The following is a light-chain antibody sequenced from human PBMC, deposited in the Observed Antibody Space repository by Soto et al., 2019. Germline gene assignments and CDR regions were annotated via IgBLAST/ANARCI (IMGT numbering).Light chain of an antibody. J-gene: IGKJ3*01. CDR3: QQYYGTPFT. CDR2: WAS. CDR1: QSLLYSSDNKNF. Sequence: DIVMTQSPDSLAGSLGERATINCKSSQSLLYSSDNKNFLAWYQQKPGQPPKLLIYWASTRESGVPDRFSGSGSGTDFTLTISSLQAEDAALYYCQQYYGTPFTFGPGTKVDIK. V-gene: IGKV4-1*01.